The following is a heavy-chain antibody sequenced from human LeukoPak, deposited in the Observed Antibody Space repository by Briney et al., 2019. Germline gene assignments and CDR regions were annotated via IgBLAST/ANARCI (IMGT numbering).Heavy chain of an antibody. Sequence: GGSLRLSCAASGFTFSNAWMSWVRQAPGKGLEWVGRIKSKTDGGTTDYAAPVKGRFTISRDDSKNTLYLQMNSLKTEDTAVYYCTNLNPPYYYDSSGSPKWDYWGQGTLVTVSA. CDR2: IKSKTDGGTT. CDR1: GFTFSNAW. CDR3: TNLNPPYYYDSSGSPKWDY. D-gene: IGHD3-22*01. V-gene: IGHV3-15*01. J-gene: IGHJ4*02.